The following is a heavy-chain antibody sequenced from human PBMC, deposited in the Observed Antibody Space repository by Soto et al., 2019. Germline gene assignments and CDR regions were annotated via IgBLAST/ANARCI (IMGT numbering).Heavy chain of an antibody. Sequence: QVQLVQSGAEVKKPGASVKVSCKASGYTFTSYAMHWVRQAPGQRLEWMGWINAGNGNTKYSQKSQGRVTITRDTSASTAYMELSSLRSEDTAVYYCARDVGRYRVQDWGQGTLVTVSS. CDR2: INAGNGNT. J-gene: IGHJ4*02. CDR3: ARDVGRYRVQD. D-gene: IGHD3-16*02. V-gene: IGHV1-3*01. CDR1: GYTFTSYA.